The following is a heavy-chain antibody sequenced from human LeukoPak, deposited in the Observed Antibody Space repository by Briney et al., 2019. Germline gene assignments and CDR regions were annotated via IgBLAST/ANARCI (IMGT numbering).Heavy chain of an antibody. V-gene: IGHV3-7*01. J-gene: IGHJ4*02. CDR1: GFIFSSYW. D-gene: IGHD5-18*01. CDR3: ARARYSDY. CDR2: IKQDGSEK. Sequence: PGGSLRLSCAASGFIFSSYWMTWVRQAPGKGLEWVANIKQDGSEKNYVDSVKGRFTISRDNAKNSLYLQMNSLRDEDTAVYYCARARYSDYWGQGTLVTVSS.